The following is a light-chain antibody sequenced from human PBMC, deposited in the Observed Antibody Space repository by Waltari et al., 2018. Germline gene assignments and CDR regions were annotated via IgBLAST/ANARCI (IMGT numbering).Light chain of an antibody. CDR1: PSVSSS. J-gene: IGKJ5*01. Sequence: EIVLTQSPAILYFSPGERATLSCRASPSVSSSLGWYQQKPGQAPRLLIYDVSNRATDIPARFSGSGSGTDFTLTISSLEPEDFAVYYCQQRSNWPSITFGQGTRLEIK. CDR2: DVS. V-gene: IGKV3-11*01. CDR3: QQRSNWPSIT.